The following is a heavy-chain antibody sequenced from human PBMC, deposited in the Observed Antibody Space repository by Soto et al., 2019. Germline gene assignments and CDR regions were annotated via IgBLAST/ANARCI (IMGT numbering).Heavy chain of an antibody. CDR3: ARDPQGIAVDHSYYYGMDV. D-gene: IGHD6-19*01. CDR1: GGSISSYY. V-gene: IGHV4-59*01. J-gene: IGHJ6*02. Sequence: ASDTLSLTCTVNGGSISSYYWSWIRQPPGKGLEWIGYIYYSGSTNYNPSLKSRVTISVDTSKNQFSLKLSSVTAADTAVYYCARDPQGIAVDHSYYYGMDVWGQGTTVT. CDR2: IYYSGST.